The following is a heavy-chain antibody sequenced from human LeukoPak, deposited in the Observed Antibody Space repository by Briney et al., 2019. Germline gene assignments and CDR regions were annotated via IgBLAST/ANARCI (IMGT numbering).Heavy chain of an antibody. Sequence: GGSLRLSCAASGFTFSSYAMHWVRQAPGKGLEYVSAISSNGGSTYYANSVKGRFTISRDNSKNTLYLQMGSLRAEDMAVYYCARGQRDSSWDWGQGTLVTVSS. CDR2: ISSNGGST. CDR1: GFTFSSYA. V-gene: IGHV3-64*01. J-gene: IGHJ4*02. CDR3: ARGQRDSSWD. D-gene: IGHD6-19*01.